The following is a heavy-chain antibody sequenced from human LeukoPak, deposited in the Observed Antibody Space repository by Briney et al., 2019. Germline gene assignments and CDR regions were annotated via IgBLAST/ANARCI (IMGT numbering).Heavy chain of an antibody. CDR3: VRDGGVSGYDLLDY. CDR1: GFPFHNYW. Sequence: GGSLRLSCAASGFPFHNYWMTWVRQAPGKGLEWVAQVHQDGSEAHYADSVKARFTISRDNAKSSVSLQMNSLRAEDTAVYYCVRDGGVSGYDLLDYWGQGTLVTVSS. CDR2: VHQDGSEA. D-gene: IGHD5-12*01. J-gene: IGHJ4*02. V-gene: IGHV3-7*01.